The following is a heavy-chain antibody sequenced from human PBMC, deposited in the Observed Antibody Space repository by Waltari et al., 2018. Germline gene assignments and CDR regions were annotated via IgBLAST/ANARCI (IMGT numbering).Heavy chain of an antibody. CDR2: INAGNGNT. CDR3: ARDLKNFWSGLGY. CDR1: CIPSTSYA. V-gene: IGHV1-3*01. D-gene: IGHD3-3*01. J-gene: IGHJ4*02. Sequence: QVRLVQSGAEVKKPGASVKGSCTACCIPSTSYAMHWVRQAPGQRLEWMGWINAGNGNTKYSQKFQGRVTITRDTSASTAYMELSSLRSEDTAVYYCARDLKNFWSGLGYWGQGTLVTVSS.